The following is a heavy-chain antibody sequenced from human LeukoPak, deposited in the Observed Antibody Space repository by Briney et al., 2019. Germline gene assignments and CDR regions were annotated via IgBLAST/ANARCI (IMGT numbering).Heavy chain of an antibody. CDR1: GYSFTSYW. V-gene: IGHV5-51*01. D-gene: IGHD2-15*01. Sequence: GESLKISCKGSGYSFTSYWIGWVRQMPGTGLEWMGIIYPGDSDTRYSPSFQGQVTISADKSISTAYLQWSSLKASDTAMYYCARLLKFTRYCSGGSCLYYYYGMDVWGQGTTVTVSS. J-gene: IGHJ6*02. CDR3: ARLLKFTRYCSGGSCLYYYYGMDV. CDR2: IYPGDSDT.